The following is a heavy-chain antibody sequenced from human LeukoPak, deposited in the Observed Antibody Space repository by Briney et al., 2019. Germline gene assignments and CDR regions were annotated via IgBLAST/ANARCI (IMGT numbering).Heavy chain of an antibody. J-gene: IGHJ2*01. V-gene: IGHV4-4*07. CDR1: GGSISSYY. Sequence: SENLSLTCTVSGGSISSYYWSWIRQPAGKGLEWIGRIYTSGSTNYNPSLKSRVTMSVDTSKNQFSLKLSSVTAADTAVYYCARDPRIVVVPAATVGYFDLWGRGTLVTVSS. CDR2: IYTSGST. D-gene: IGHD2-2*01. CDR3: ARDPRIVVVPAATVGYFDL.